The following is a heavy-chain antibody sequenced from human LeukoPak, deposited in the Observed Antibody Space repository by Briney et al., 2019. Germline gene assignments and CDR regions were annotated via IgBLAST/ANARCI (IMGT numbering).Heavy chain of an antibody. CDR3: ARDGYNIDYYYGMDV. J-gene: IGHJ6*02. CDR2: ISAYNGNT. CDR1: GYTFTSYG. V-gene: IGHV1-18*01. D-gene: IGHD5-24*01. Sequence: GASVKVSCKASGYTFTSYGISWVRQAPGQGLEWMGWISAYNGNTNYAQKLQGRVTMTTDTSTSTAYMELSRLRSDDTAVYYCARDGYNIDYYYGMDVWGQGTTVTVSS.